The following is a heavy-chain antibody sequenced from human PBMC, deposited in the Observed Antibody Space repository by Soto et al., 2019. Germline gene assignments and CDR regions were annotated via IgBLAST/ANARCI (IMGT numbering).Heavy chain of an antibody. CDR3: GRVVYIVGSDI. J-gene: IGHJ3*02. Sequence: QGLEWMGIINPSGGSTSYAQKFQGRVTMTRDTSTSTVYMELSSLRSEDPAACYCGRVVYIVGSDIRGQGTIGTVS. V-gene: IGHV1-46*03. D-gene: IGHD5-12*01. CDR2: INPSGGST.